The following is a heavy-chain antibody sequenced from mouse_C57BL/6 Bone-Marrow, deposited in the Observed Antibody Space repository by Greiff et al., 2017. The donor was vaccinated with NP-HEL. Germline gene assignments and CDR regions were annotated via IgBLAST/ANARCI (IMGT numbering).Heavy chain of an antibody. V-gene: IGHV1-4*01. CDR2: INPSSGST. J-gene: IGHJ2*01. D-gene: IGHD2-12*01. Sequence: VQLQQSGAELARPGASVKMSCKASGYTFTSYTMHWVKQRPGQGLEWIGYINPSSGSTNYNQKFKDKATLTADKSSSTAYMQLSSLTSEDSAVYYCASYDGAYYFDYWGQGTTLTVSS. CDR1: GYTFTSYT. CDR3: ASYDGAYYFDY.